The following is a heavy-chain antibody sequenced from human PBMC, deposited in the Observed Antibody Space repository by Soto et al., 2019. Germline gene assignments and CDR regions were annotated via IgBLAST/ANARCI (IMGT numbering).Heavy chain of an antibody. CDR1: GFTFSSYS. V-gene: IGHV3-21*01. Sequence: EVQLVESGGGLVQPGGSLRLSCAASGFTFSSYSMNWVRQAPGKGLEWVSSISSSSSYIYYADSVKGRFTISRDNAKNSLYLQMNSLRAEDTAVYYCARGHSSGWFRPGWFDPWGQGTLVTVSS. CDR3: ARGHSSGWFRPGWFDP. CDR2: ISSSSSYI. D-gene: IGHD6-19*01. J-gene: IGHJ5*02.